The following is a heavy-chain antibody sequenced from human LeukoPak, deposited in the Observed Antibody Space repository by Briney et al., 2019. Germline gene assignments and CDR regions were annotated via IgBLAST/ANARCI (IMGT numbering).Heavy chain of an antibody. Sequence: GASVKVSCSSSGYILTNYGIYWVRQAPGQGLEWMGWINTYNGETDYAQNFQGRVTMTTDTSTNKAYMDLRSLTYDGTSVYYCARGRLGVSGYKDYMDDWGQGTLVTVSS. J-gene: IGHJ4*01. V-gene: IGHV1-18*01. D-gene: IGHD5-12*01. CDR2: INTYNGET. CDR3: ARGRLGVSGYKDYMDD. CDR1: GYILTNYG.